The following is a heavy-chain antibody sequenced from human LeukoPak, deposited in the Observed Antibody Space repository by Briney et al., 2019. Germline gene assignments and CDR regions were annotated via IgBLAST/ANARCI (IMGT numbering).Heavy chain of an antibody. Sequence: ASVKVSCKASGYTFTGYYMHWVRQAPGQGLEWMGWINPNSGGTNYAQKFQGRVTMTRDTSISTAYMELSRLRSDDTAVYYCARDGRITGTIYYFDYWGQGTLVTVSS. CDR1: GYTFTGYY. CDR2: INPNSGGT. CDR3: ARDGRITGTIYYFDY. D-gene: IGHD1-7*01. V-gene: IGHV1-2*02. J-gene: IGHJ4*02.